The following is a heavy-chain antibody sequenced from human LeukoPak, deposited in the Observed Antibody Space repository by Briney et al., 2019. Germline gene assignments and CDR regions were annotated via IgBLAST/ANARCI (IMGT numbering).Heavy chain of an antibody. Sequence: GGSLRLSCTASGFTFGYSAMSWVRQAPGKGLEWVSFIRSKAYGGTAEYAASVKGRFTISRDDSKSIAYLQMNSLKTEDTAVYYCTRGGWGLLWVSGGYFDCWGQGTLVTVSS. D-gene: IGHD3-10*01. CDR2: IRSKAYGGTA. V-gene: IGHV3-49*04. J-gene: IGHJ4*02. CDR1: GFTFGYSA. CDR3: TRGGWGLLWVSGGYFDC.